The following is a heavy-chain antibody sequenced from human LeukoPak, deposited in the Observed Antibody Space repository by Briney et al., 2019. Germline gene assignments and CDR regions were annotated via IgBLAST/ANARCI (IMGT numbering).Heavy chain of an antibody. CDR1: GYTFTSYA. J-gene: IGHJ6*04. CDR3: AAFGHNWNAAGYHYGMDV. Sequence: ASVKASCKTSGYTFTSYAMHWVRQAPGQRLEWMGWINAGNGNTKYSQKFQGRVTITSDTSASTAYMELSSLRSDDTAVYYCAAFGHNWNAAGYHYGMDVWGKGTTVTVSS. V-gene: IGHV1-3*01. CDR2: INAGNGNT. D-gene: IGHD1-1*01.